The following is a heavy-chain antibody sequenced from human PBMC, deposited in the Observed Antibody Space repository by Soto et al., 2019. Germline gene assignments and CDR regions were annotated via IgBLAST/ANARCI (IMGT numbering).Heavy chain of an antibody. CDR2: IYHSGST. CDR3: ARHLWGVGIYHYYYGMDV. CDR1: GGSISRAGYS. V-gene: IGHV4-30-2*03. Sequence: LSLTCAVSGGSISRAGYSWSWIRQPPGKGLEWIGYIYHSGSTYYNPSLKSRVTIPVDTSKNQFSLRLSSVTAADTAVYYRARHLWGVGIYHYYYGMDVWGQGTTVTVSS. J-gene: IGHJ6*02. D-gene: IGHD3-10*01.